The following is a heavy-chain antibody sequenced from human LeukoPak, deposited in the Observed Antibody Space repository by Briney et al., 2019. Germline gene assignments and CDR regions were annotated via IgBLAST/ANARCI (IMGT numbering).Heavy chain of an antibody. V-gene: IGHV4-38-2*01. J-gene: IGHJ4*02. Sequence: SETLSLPCAVSGYSISSGYYWGWIRQPPGKGMECIGSIYHSGSTFYNPSLKSRVTISVDTSKNQFSLKLSSVTAADTAVYYCATSGFGETPFDYWGQGTLVTVSS. CDR3: ATSGFGETPFDY. CDR2: IYHSGST. CDR1: GYSISSGYY. D-gene: IGHD3-10*01.